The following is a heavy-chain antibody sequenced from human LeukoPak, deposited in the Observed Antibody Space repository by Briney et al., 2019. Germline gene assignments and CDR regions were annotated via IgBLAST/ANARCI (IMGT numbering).Heavy chain of an antibody. J-gene: IGHJ2*01. V-gene: IGHV4-4*02. D-gene: IGHD3-10*01. CDR1: GGSISSSNW. CDR2: IYHSGST. Sequence: TSETLSLTCAVSGGSISSSNWWSWVRQPPGKGLEWIGEIYHSGSTNYNPSLKSRVTISVDKSKNQFSLKLSSVTAADTAVYYCARHASLGSGSYYNPYWYFDLWGRGTLVTVSS. CDR3: ARHASLGSGSYYNPYWYFDL.